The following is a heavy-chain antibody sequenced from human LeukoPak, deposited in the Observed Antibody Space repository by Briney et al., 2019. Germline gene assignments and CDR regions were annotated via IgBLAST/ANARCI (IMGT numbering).Heavy chain of an antibody. Sequence: ASVKVSCKASGYTFTSNYIHWVRQAPGQGLEWMGMIYPRDGSTSYAQKFQGRVTVTRDTSTSTVHMELSGLRSEDTAVYYCVGPPGYTSSWYPTPFAYWGQGTLVTVSS. CDR2: IYPRDGST. D-gene: IGHD6-13*01. CDR3: VGPPGYTSSWYPTPFAY. J-gene: IGHJ4*02. V-gene: IGHV1-46*01. CDR1: GYTFTSNY.